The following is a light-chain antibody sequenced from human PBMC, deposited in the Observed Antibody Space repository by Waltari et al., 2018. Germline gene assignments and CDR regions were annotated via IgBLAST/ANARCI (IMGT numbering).Light chain of an antibody. CDR3: QQVNTYSWT. CDR1: RGISSY. J-gene: IGKJ1*01. Sequence: IHLTQSPSSLSASVGDRVTITCRASRGISSYLAWYQQKPGKAPKLLIYAASTLQSGVPLRFSGSGSGTEFTLTISSLQPEDFTTYYCQQVNTYSWTFGQGTKVEIK. V-gene: IGKV1-9*01. CDR2: AAS.